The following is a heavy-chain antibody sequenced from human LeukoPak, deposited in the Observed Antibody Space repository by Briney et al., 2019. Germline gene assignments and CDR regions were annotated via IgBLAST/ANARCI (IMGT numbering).Heavy chain of an antibody. CDR3: ARQQGEQQLVGNAFDI. V-gene: IGHV5-51*01. Sequence: GESLKISCKASGYSFSNFWIGWVRQLPGKGLEWMGLVYPGDSEDRISPSFQGQVTISADKSISTAYLQWSSLKASDTAIYYCARQQGEQQLVGNAFDIWGQGTMVTVSS. CDR2: VYPGDSED. J-gene: IGHJ3*02. CDR1: GYSFSNFW. D-gene: IGHD6-13*01.